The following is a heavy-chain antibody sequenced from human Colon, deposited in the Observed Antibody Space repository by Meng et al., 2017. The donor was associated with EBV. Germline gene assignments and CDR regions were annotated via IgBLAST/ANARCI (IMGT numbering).Heavy chain of an antibody. V-gene: IGHV1-18*01. CDR2: ISCYNGDT. J-gene: IGHJ4*02. Sequence: QLQLGRSGAEVKKPGAPVRVSCKASGYTFTHHGISWIRQAPGQGLEWMGWISCYNGDTNYAQKLQGRVTMTTDTSTNTAYMDLRGLRSDDTAVYYCARDPSNTSGRYAYFDYWGQGTLVTVSS. CDR3: ARDPSNTSGRYAYFDY. CDR1: GYTFTHHG. D-gene: IGHD6-19*01.